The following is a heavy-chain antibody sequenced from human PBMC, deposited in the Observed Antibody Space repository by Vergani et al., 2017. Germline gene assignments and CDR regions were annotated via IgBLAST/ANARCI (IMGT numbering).Heavy chain of an antibody. Sequence: QVQLVQSGAEVKKPGASVKVSCKASGGTFSSYAISWVRQAPGQGLEWMGRIIPILGIANYAQKFQGRVTITADKSTSTAYMELSSLRSEDTAVYYCARMGDSGYDSSGDFYDYGGQGTLVTVAS. V-gene: IGHV1-69*04. CDR2: IIPILGIA. J-gene: IGHJ4*02. D-gene: IGHD3-22*01. CDR1: GGTFSSYA. CDR3: ARMGDSGYDSSGDFYDY.